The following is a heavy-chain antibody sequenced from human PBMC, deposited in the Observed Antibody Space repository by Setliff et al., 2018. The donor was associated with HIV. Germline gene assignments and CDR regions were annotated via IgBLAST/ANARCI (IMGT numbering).Heavy chain of an antibody. CDR1: GYTLTNYG. J-gene: IGHJ6*03. Sequence: GASVKVSCKASGYTLTNYGISWVRQAPGQGLEWMGWISADNGDTNYPQKLQGRVTMTTDISTSTAYMELRSLRSDDTAVYYCARVIDYGVLYWSYYMDVWGKGTTVTVSS. CDR2: ISADNGDT. D-gene: IGHD4-17*01. V-gene: IGHV1-18*01. CDR3: ARVIDYGVLYWSYYMDV.